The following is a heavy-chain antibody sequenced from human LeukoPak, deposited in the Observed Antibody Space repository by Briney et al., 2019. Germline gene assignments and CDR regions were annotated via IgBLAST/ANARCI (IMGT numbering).Heavy chain of an antibody. V-gene: IGHV4-31*03. Sequence: SETLSLTCTVSGGSVSSGRYYWSWLRQHPGKGLEWIGYIDYRGNTHYNPSLESRVTISVDTSRNQFSLKLSSVTAADTAVYYCARQEQQLVLLDYWGQGTLVTVSS. CDR3: ARQEQQLVLLDY. J-gene: IGHJ4*02. D-gene: IGHD6-13*01. CDR1: GGSVSSGRYY. CDR2: IDYRGNT.